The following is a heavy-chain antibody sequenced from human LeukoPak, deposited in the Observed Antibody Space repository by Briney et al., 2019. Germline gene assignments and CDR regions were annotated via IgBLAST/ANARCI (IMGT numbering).Heavy chain of an antibody. CDR3: AKDRNTMIVVGEDY. V-gene: IGHV3-66*01. CDR1: GFTVSSNY. CDR2: IYSGGST. D-gene: IGHD3-22*01. J-gene: IGHJ4*02. Sequence: GGSLRLSCAASGFTVSSNYMSWVRQAPGKGLEWVSVIYSGGSTYYADSVKGRFTISRDNSKNTLYLQMNSLRAEDTAVYYCAKDRNTMIVVGEDYWGQGTLVTVSS.